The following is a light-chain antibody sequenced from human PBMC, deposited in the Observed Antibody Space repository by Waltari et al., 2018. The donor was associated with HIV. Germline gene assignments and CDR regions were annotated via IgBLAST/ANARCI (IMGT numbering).Light chain of an antibody. CDR2: EGS. V-gene: IGLV2-23*01. Sequence: QSALTQPASVSGSPGQSITISCTGTSSDVGSYNLVSWYQQHPGKAPKLMMYEGSKRPSGVSKRLSGYKSGNTASLTVSGLQAEDGADYYCCSYAGSSIHVVFGGGTKLTVL. CDR1: SSDVGSYNL. J-gene: IGLJ2*01. CDR3: CSYAGSSIHVV.